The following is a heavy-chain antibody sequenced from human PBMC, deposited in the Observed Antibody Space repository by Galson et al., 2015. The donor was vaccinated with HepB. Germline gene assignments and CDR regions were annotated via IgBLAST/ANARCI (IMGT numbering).Heavy chain of an antibody. Sequence: SVKVSCKASGGTFSSYAISWVRQAPGQGLEWMGGIIPIFGTANYAQKFQGRVTITADESTSTAYMGLSSLRSEDTAVYYCAAGFYYYDSSGYHDYWGQGTLVTVSS. D-gene: IGHD3-22*01. CDR1: GGTFSSYA. V-gene: IGHV1-69*13. CDR2: IIPIFGTA. J-gene: IGHJ4*02. CDR3: AAGFYYYDSSGYHDY.